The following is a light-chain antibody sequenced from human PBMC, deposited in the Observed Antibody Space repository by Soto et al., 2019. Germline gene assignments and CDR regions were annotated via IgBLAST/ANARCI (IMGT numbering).Light chain of an antibody. V-gene: IGKV3D-15*01. CDR3: HQYHNWPRT. CDR2: ATS. CDR1: ERVSSN. J-gene: IGKJ1*01. Sequence: IVMTQSPATLSVSPGERATLSCRASERVSSNLAWYQQKPGQAPRLLLYATSTRAMGIPARFRGSGSGTEFTLTISSLQSEDFAVYYCHQYHNWPRTFGQGTKVDI.